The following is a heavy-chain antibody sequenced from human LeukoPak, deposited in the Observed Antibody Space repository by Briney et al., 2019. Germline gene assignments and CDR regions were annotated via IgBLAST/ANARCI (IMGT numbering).Heavy chain of an antibody. Sequence: SETLSLTCTVSGNSISSGYYWGWIRQPPGKGLEWMGSVHHTGSVHYNPSLKSRVTISVDRSKNQFSLNLNSVTAADTAVYYCARGGATTVINWFDPWGQGTLVTVSS. D-gene: IGHD4-17*01. J-gene: IGHJ5*02. V-gene: IGHV4-38-2*02. CDR2: VHHTGSV. CDR1: GNSISSGYY. CDR3: ARGGATTVINWFDP.